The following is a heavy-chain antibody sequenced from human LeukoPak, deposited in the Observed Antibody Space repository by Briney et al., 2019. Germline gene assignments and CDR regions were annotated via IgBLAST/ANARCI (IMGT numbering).Heavy chain of an antibody. CDR1: GFSFSNFA. Sequence: GGSLRLSCAASGFSFSNFAMSWVRQAPGKGLEWVANIKEDGSEKYYVDSVKGRFTISRDNAKNSLYLQMNSLRAEDTAMYYCARVIRTGTTGVDYWGQGTLVTVSS. CDR3: ARVIRTGTTGVDY. V-gene: IGHV3-7*01. CDR2: IKEDGSEK. D-gene: IGHD1-7*01. J-gene: IGHJ4*02.